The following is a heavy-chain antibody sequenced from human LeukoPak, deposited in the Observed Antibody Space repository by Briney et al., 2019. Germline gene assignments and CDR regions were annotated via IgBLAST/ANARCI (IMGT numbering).Heavy chain of an antibody. CDR1: GYTFSAGA. D-gene: IGHD5/OR15-5a*01. Sequence: ASVKVSCKLSGYTFSAGAINSVPEATGQGLEWIGWMNPNSGNTGFAHKFQGRVTMTRDTSINTAYTELSSLRSEDTAVYYCARVLGSVSHWGQGTLVTVSS. J-gene: IGHJ4*02. CDR2: MNPNSGNT. CDR3: ARVLGSVSH. V-gene: IGHV1-8*01.